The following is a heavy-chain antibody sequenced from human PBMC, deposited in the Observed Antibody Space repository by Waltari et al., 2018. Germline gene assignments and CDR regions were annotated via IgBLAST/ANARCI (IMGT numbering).Heavy chain of an antibody. J-gene: IGHJ4*02. Sequence: QVQLQESGPGLVKPSETLSLTCTVSGGSISSHYWSWIRQPPGKGLEWIGYIYYSGSTNYNPSLKSRVTISVDTSKNQFSLKLSSVTAADTAVYYCARDSWYQGYFGYWGQGTLVTVSS. V-gene: IGHV4-59*11. D-gene: IGHD6-13*01. CDR1: GGSISSHY. CDR2: IYYSGST. CDR3: ARDSWYQGYFGY.